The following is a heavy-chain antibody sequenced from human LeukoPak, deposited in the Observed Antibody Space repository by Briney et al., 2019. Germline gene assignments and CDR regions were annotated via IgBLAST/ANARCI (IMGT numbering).Heavy chain of an antibody. D-gene: IGHD5-24*01. CDR1: GFTFSTYE. V-gene: IGHV3-48*03. J-gene: IGHJ6*02. CDR2: ISSSGNNI. CDR3: ARVGMTTMTVDV. Sequence: GGSLRLSCAASGFTFSTYEVIWVRQAPGKGLEWVSYISSSGNNIYYADSVKGRFTISRDNAKKSLFLQMNSLRGDDTAVYYCARVGMTTMTVDVWGQGTTVAVSS.